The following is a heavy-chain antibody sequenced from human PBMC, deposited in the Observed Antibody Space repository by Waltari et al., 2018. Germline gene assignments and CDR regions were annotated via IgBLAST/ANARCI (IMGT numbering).Heavy chain of an antibody. CDR1: GFTFSSYG. J-gene: IGHJ3*02. CDR3: AKSVATHRGAFDI. CDR2: IWYDGSNK. V-gene: IGHV3-33*06. Sequence: QVQLVESGGGVVQPGRSLRLSCAASGFTFSSYGMHWVRQAPGKGLEWVAVIWYDGSNKYYADSVKVRCTISRDNSKNTLYLQMNSLRAEDTAVYYCAKSVATHRGAFDIWGQGTMVTVSS. D-gene: IGHD5-12*01.